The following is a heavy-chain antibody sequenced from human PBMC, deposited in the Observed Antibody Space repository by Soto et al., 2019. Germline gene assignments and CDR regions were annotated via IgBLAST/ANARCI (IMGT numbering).Heavy chain of an antibody. D-gene: IGHD3-3*01. CDR2: ISAYNGNT. Sequence: GASVKVSCKASGYTFTSYGISWVRQAPGQGLEWMGWISAYNGNTNYAQKLQGRVTMTTDTSTSTAYMELRSLRSDDTAVYYCARDIPTAHYVFWCCYTKEGPNWFYP. J-gene: IGHJ5*02. CDR1: GYTFTSYG. CDR3: ARDIPTAHYVFWCCYTKEGPNWFYP. V-gene: IGHV1-18*01.